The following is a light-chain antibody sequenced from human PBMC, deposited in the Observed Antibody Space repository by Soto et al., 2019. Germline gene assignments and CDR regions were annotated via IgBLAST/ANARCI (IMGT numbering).Light chain of an antibody. CDR1: RSNIGSNA. CDR2: NNN. V-gene: IGLV1-44*01. CDR3: AAWDDSLNARGV. Sequence: QSVLTQPPSASGTPGQRVSISGSGSRSNIGSNAVSWYQQLPGTAPKLLIYNNNQRPSGVPDRFSGSKSGTSASLAISGLQSEDEADYYCAAWDDSLNARGVFGGGTKLTVL. J-gene: IGLJ3*02.